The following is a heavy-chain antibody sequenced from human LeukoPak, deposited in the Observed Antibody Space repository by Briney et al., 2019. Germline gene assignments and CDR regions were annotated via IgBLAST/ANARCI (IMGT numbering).Heavy chain of an antibody. J-gene: IGHJ3*02. CDR1: GFTFSSYA. CDR2: ISYDGSNK. D-gene: IGHD3-10*01. V-gene: IGHV3-30-3*01. CDR3: AKEMASYYGSGPYDAFDI. Sequence: QPGGSLRLSCAASGFTFSSYAMHWVRQAPGKGLEWVAVISYDGSNKYYADSVKGRFTISRDNAKNSLYLQMNSLRAEDTALYYCAKEMASYYGSGPYDAFDIWGQGTMVTVSS.